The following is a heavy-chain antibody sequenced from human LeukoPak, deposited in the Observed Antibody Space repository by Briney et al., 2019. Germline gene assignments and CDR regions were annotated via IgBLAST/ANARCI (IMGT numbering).Heavy chain of an antibody. D-gene: IGHD4-23*01. CDR1: GFTFSSYS. V-gene: IGHV3-21*01. CDR3: ARQRSGNSPIFDY. J-gene: IGHJ4*02. Sequence: GGSLRLSCAASGFTFSSYSMNWVRQAPGKGLEWVSSISSSSSYIYYADSVKGRFTISRGNAKNSLYLQMNSLRAEDTAVYYCARQRSGNSPIFDYWGQGTLVTVSS. CDR2: ISSSSSYI.